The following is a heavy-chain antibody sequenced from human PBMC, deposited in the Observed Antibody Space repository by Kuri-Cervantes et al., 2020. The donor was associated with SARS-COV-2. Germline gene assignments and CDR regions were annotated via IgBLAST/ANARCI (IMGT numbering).Heavy chain of an antibody. J-gene: IGHJ2*01. CDR2: IYHSGST. CDR3: ARGVGNFLTSDWYFDL. Sequence: SETLSPTCAVSGYSISSGYYGGWIRRHPGKGLEWIGSIYHSGSTYYNPSHKSRFTMSVDTSKNQFSLKLSSVTAADTAVYYCARGVGNFLTSDWYFDLWGRGTLVTVSS. V-gene: IGHV4-38-2*01. CDR1: GYSISSGYY. D-gene: IGHD4-23*01.